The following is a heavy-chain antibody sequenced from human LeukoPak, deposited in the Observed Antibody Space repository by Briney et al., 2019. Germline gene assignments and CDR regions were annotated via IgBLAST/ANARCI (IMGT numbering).Heavy chain of an antibody. J-gene: IGHJ4*02. V-gene: IGHV4-38-2*01. Sequence: TSETLSLTCAVSGHSISSGSYWGWIRQLPGKGLEWIGSIHYSGKTYYNPSLKSRFTISVDTSKNQFSLKVSSATATDTAVYYCARRPGDYFSFEFWGQGTLVTVSS. CDR1: GHSISSGSY. CDR2: IHYSGKT. D-gene: IGHD4-17*01. CDR3: ARRPGDYFSFEF.